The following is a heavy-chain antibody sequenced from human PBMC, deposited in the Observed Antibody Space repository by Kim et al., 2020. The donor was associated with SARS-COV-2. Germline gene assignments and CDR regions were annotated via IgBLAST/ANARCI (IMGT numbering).Heavy chain of an antibody. J-gene: IGHJ5*01. Sequence: GGSLRLSCLTSGFPFTTYSMNWVRQAPGGGLEWIAFISNSGSTIYYADSVRGRFTISRDTAKNSLFLQMTSLRLDDTATSFCARGFRSNSFDFWGRGTLV. CDR2: ISNSGSTI. CDR1: GFPFTTYS. CDR3: ARGFRSNSFDF. V-gene: IGHV3-48*03.